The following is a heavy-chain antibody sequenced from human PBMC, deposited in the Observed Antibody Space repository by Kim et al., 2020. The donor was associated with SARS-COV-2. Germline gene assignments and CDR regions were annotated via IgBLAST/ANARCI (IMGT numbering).Heavy chain of an antibody. Sequence: GGSLRLSCAASGFTVSSNYMSWVRQAPGKGLEWVSVIYSGGNTYYADTVKGRITISRDNSKNTLYLHMNSLRAEDTAVYFCARDLNSGVDYWGQGTLVTVSS. CDR2: IYSGGNT. CDR1: GFTVSSNY. D-gene: IGHD3-10*01. V-gene: IGHV3-53*01. J-gene: IGHJ4*02. CDR3: ARDLNSGVDY.